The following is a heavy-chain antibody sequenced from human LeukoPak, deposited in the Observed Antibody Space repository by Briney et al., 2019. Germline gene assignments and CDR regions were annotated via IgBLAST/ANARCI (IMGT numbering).Heavy chain of an antibody. Sequence: PAETLCLTCSVSGGSVTGGGYYWSGIRQHPGKGLEWIGFASYSGGTYYNPSLMSRITISVDRSQNQFSLRMRDVTAADTAVYFCATAEWEYFYFDSWGQGALVAVSS. J-gene: IGHJ4*02. CDR3: ATAEWEYFYFDS. CDR2: ASYSGGT. CDR1: GGSVTGGGYY. D-gene: IGHD1-26*01. V-gene: IGHV4-31*03.